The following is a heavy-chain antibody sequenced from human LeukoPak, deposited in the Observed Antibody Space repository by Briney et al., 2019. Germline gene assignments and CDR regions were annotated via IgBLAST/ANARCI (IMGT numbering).Heavy chain of an antibody. CDR1: GGSISSYY. CDR3: ARHQGHDFYDSCGYYSFDY. V-gene: IGHV4-59*08. CDR2: IYYSGST. Sequence: PSETLSLTCTVSGGSISSYYWSWIRQPPGKGLEWIGYIYYSGSTNYNPSLKSRVTISVDTSKNQFSLKLSSVTAADTAVYFCARHQGHDFYDSCGYYSFDYWGQGTLVTVSS. J-gene: IGHJ4*02. D-gene: IGHD3-22*01.